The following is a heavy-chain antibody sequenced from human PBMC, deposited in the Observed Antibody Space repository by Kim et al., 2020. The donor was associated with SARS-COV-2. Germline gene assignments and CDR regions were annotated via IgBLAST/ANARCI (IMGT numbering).Heavy chain of an antibody. V-gene: IGHV3-49*04. CDR3: TRDTLTSDQLRFLEYTFDI. J-gene: IGHJ3*02. D-gene: IGHD3-3*01. CDR2: IRSKAYGGTT. Sequence: GGSLRLSCTASGFTFGDYAMSWVRQAPGKGLEWVGFIRSKAYGGTTEYAASVKGRFTISRDDSKSIAYLQMNSLKTEDTAVYYCTRDTLTSDQLRFLEYTFDIWGQGTMVTVSS. CDR1: GFTFGDYA.